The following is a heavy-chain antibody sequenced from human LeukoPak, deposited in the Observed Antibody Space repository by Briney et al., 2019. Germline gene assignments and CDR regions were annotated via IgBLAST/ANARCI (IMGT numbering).Heavy chain of an antibody. Sequence: GRSLTLSCAASGIAVTGNYMSWVRQPPGKGLEWVSFISINTDTFYADSVRGRFTISRDSSKNTLFLQMNSLRDEHSAVYYCAIAQSWDELFDSWGQGTLVTVSS. V-gene: IGHV3-53*01. J-gene: IGHJ4*02. D-gene: IGHD1-1*01. CDR2: ISINTDT. CDR1: GIAVTGNY. CDR3: AIAQSWDELFDS.